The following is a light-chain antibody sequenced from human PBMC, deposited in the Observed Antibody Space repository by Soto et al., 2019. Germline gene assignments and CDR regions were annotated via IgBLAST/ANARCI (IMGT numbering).Light chain of an antibody. V-gene: IGKV3-15*01. CDR1: QSVSSN. CDR3: QQYNNWPPT. J-gene: IGKJ5*01. Sequence: IVMTQSPATPSVSPGERATLSCRASQSVSSNLAWYQQKPGQAPRLLIYGASTRATGIPARFSGSRSGTEFTITISSLQSEDFAVYYCQQYNNWPPTFGQGTRLEIK. CDR2: GAS.